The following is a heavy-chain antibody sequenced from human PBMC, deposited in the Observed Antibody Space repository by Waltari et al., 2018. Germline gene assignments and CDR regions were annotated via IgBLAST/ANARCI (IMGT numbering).Heavy chain of an antibody. CDR2: ISWDGGST. D-gene: IGHD1-26*01. CDR1: GFTFDDYA. J-gene: IGHJ4*02. CDR3: AKGPYSGSYYDY. V-gene: IGHV3-43D*03. Sequence: EVQLVESGGVVVQPGGSLRLSCAASGFTFDDYAMHWVRQAPGKGLEWVSLISWDGGSTYYADSVKGRFTISRDNSKNSLYLQMNSLRAEDTALYYCAKGPYSGSYYDYWGQGTLVTVSS.